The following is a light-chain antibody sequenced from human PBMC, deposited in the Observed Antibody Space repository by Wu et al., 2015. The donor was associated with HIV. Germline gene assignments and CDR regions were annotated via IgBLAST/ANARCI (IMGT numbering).Light chain of an antibody. CDR3: QKYNTAPWT. J-gene: IGKJ1*01. V-gene: IGKV3-15*01. CDR2: GAS. CDR1: QSVSRN. Sequence: VMSQSPATLSVSPGERATLSCRASQSVSRNVAWYQQKPGQALRLLIYGASTRATGVPARFSGSGTATDFTLTISSLQPEDVATYYCQKYNTAPWTFGQGTKVEMK.